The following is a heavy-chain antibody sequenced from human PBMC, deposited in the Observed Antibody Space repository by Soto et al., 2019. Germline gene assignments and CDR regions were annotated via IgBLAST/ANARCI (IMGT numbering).Heavy chain of an antibody. Sequence: QVHLVESGGGVVQPGRSLRLSCAASGLTLGGFTMHWVRQAPGKGLEWVALISFDGSNRLYADSVKGRFSISRDNAKNTLYLQMNSLSSEDTAVYYCASVTVTSIYYYKYGMQVWGQGTTVTVSS. CDR2: ISFDGSNR. V-gene: IGHV3-30-3*01. CDR3: ASVTVTSIYYYKYGMQV. J-gene: IGHJ6*02. D-gene: IGHD4-17*01. CDR1: GLTLGGFT.